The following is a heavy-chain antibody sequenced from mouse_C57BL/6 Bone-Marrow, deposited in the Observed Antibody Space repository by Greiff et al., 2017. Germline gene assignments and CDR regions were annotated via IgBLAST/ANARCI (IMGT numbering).Heavy chain of an antibody. CDR3: ARGTYYYDSSRFDY. J-gene: IGHJ2*01. CDR2: IWWDDDK. Sequence: QVTLKVSGPGILQPSQTLSLTCSFSGFSLSTFGMGVGWIRQPSGKGLEWLAHIWWDDDKYYKPALKSRLTISTDTSKNQVFLKIANVDTADTATYYCARGTYYYDSSRFDYWGQGTTLTVSS. V-gene: IGHV8-8*01. CDR1: GFSLSTFGMG. D-gene: IGHD1-1*01.